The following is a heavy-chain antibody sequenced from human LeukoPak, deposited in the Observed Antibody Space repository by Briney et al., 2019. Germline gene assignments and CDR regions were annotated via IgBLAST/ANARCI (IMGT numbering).Heavy chain of an antibody. CDR1: GGSISSYY. Sequence: PSETLSLTCTVSGGSISSYYWSWIRQPAGKALEWIGRIYTSGSTNYNPSLKSRVTISVDTSKNQFSLSLGSVTAADTAVYYCARWGTYASTSNWFDPWGQGTLVTVSS. J-gene: IGHJ5*02. D-gene: IGHD2-2*01. CDR2: IYTSGST. V-gene: IGHV4-4*07. CDR3: ARWGTYASTSNWFDP.